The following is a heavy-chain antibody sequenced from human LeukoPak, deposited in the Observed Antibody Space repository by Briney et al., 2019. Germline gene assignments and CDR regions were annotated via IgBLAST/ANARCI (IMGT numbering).Heavy chain of an antibody. D-gene: IGHD3-22*01. CDR2: IDTNSGDT. CDR1: GYTFTKYG. CDR3: SRDWPLVITDS. V-gene: IGHV1-18*01. J-gene: IGHJ4*02. Sequence: GASLKVFCKASGYTFTKYGISWLRQAPGQGLEWMGRIDTNSGDTHFAQKFQDRVTMTTDTSTTTAYMELRSLTSDDTAVYFCSRDWPLVITDSWGQGTLVTVSS.